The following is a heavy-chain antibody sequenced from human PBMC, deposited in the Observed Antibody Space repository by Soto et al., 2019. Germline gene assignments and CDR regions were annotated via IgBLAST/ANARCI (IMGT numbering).Heavy chain of an antibody. CDR2: MNPNTGNK. Sequence: QVQLVQSGAEVREPGASVTVSCTASGYTFINHDINWVRQAAGQGLEWMGWMNPNTGNKRFAQRCQGRITMTTNTSISTVYMKLSSLRSEDTAVYYCARGPFRSSSHWFDPWGQGALVTVSS. J-gene: IGHJ5*02. CDR1: GYTFINHD. D-gene: IGHD6-6*01. V-gene: IGHV1-8*01. CDR3: ARGPFRSSSHWFDP.